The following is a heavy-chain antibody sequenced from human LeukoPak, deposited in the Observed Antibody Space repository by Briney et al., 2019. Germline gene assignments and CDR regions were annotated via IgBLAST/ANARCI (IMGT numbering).Heavy chain of an antibody. J-gene: IGHJ4*02. CDR1: GFIFRNHG. V-gene: IGHV3-23*01. CDR3: AKDLGWIQFGY. CDR2: VSPNGETA. Sequence: GGSLRLSCAASGFIFRNHGMNWVRQPPGKGLEWVSGVSPNGETAYYADSVKGRFTISRDNSKNTVYLQVRSLRAEDTAVYYCAKDLGWIQFGYWGQGALVTVSS. D-gene: IGHD5-18*01.